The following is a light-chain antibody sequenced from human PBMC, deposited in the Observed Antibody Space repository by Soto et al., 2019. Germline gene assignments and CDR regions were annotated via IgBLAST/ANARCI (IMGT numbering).Light chain of an antibody. V-gene: IGKV1-5*01. CDR1: QSISSW. CDR3: QQYNSYSIT. J-gene: IGKJ5*01. CDR2: DAS. Sequence: DIPRTQSPSTLSASVGDRVTINCRASQSISSWLAWYQQKPGKAPKLLIYDASSLESGVPSRFSGSGSGTEFTLTISSLQPDDFATYYCQQYNSYSITFGQGTRLEIK.